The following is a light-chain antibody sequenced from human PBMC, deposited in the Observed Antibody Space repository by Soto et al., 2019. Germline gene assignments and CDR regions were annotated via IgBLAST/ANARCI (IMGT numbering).Light chain of an antibody. CDR3: QQFYSYPRT. V-gene: IGKV1-8*01. J-gene: IGKJ1*01. CDR2: AAS. Sequence: ALRMTQSPSSLSASTGDRVTITCRASQGISSYLAWYQQKPGTAPKLLIYAASTLQSGVPSRFSGSGSGTDFTLTISCLQSEDFATYYCQQFYSYPRTFGQGTKVEFK. CDR1: QGISSY.